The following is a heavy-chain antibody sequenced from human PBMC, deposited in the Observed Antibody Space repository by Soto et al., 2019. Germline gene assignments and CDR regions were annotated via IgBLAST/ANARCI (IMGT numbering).Heavy chain of an antibody. CDR1: GYTFTSYC. CDR2: ISAYNGNT. Sequence: GAAVNVSCKSSGYTFTSYCISWVRQAPGQGLEWMGWISAYNGNTNYAQKLQGRVTMTTDTSTSTAYMELRSLRSDDTAVYYCAREVAIYGMDVWGQGTTFIVSS. J-gene: IGHJ6*02. D-gene: IGHD2-15*01. V-gene: IGHV1-18*04. CDR3: AREVAIYGMDV.